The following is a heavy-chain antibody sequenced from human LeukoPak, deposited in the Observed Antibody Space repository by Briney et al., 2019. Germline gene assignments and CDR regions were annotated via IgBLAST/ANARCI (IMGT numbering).Heavy chain of an antibody. CDR1: GFTFSSYA. V-gene: IGHV3-30-3*01. J-gene: IGHJ6*02. Sequence: GGSLRLSCAASGFTFSSYAMHWVRQAPGKGLEWVAVISYDGSNKYYADSVKGRFTISRDNSKNTLYLQMNGLRAEDTAVYYCARDQGYSSSWYPFYGMDVWGQGTTVTVSS. CDR2: ISYDGSNK. D-gene: IGHD6-13*01. CDR3: ARDQGYSSSWYPFYGMDV.